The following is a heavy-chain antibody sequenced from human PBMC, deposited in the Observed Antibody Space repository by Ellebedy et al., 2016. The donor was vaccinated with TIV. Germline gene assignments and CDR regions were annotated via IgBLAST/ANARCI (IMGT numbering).Heavy chain of an antibody. J-gene: IGHJ4*02. V-gene: IGHV3-53*05. CDR1: GFTVSSNY. CDR2: IYSGGST. D-gene: IGHD1-7*01. Sequence: PGGSLRLSCAASGFTVSSNYMSWVRQAPGKGLEWVSVIYSGGSTYYADSVRGRFTISRDRSDNTLYLQMISLRPEDSAGYYCAKPGVPHEMFWNYHFDSWGPGTLVTVSS. CDR3: AKPGVPHEMFWNYHFDS.